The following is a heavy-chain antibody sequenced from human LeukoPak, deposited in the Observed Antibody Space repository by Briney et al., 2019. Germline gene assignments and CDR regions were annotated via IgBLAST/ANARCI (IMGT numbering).Heavy chain of an antibody. CDR1: GYTFTSYG. Sequence: AASVKVSCKASGYTFTSYGVSWVRQAPGQGLEWMGWISAYNGNTNYAQKLQDRVTMTTDTSTTTAYMELRSLRSDDTAVYYCATDGGSGWSGRLYYFDYWGQGTLVTVSS. D-gene: IGHD6-13*01. J-gene: IGHJ4*02. CDR2: ISAYNGNT. V-gene: IGHV1-18*01. CDR3: ATDGGSGWSGRLYYFDY.